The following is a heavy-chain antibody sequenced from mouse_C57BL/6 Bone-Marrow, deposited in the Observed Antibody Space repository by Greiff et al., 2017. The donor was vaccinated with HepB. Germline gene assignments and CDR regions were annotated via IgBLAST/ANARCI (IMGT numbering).Heavy chain of an antibody. J-gene: IGHJ3*01. CDR1: GFNIKDDY. V-gene: IGHV14-4*01. Sequence: DVKLQESGAELVRPGASVKLSCTASGFNIKDDYMHWVKQRPEQGLEWIGWIDPENGDTEYASKFQGKATITADTSSNTAYLQLSSLTSEDTAVYYCTTTPNYGSSYWFAYWGQGTLVTVSA. CDR3: TTTPNYGSSYWFAY. CDR2: IDPENGDT. D-gene: IGHD1-1*01.